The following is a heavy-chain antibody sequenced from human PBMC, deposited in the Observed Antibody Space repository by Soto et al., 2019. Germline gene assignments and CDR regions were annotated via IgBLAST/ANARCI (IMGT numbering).Heavy chain of an antibody. Sequence: GGSLRLSCAASGFDFSSYAMSWVRQAPGKGLECISLISGTGVPTLYAESVKGRFSVSRDNSKDTLFLEMNNLGVDDTAMYYCAKSFCSSSSCFFLWVDPWGPGTLATVSS. CDR2: ISGTGVPT. J-gene: IGHJ5*02. CDR3: AKSFCSSSSCFFLWVDP. CDR1: GFDFSSYA. V-gene: IGHV3-23*01. D-gene: IGHD2-2*01.